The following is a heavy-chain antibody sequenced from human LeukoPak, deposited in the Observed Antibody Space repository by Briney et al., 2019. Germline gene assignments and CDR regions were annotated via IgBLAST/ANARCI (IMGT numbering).Heavy chain of an antibody. V-gene: IGHV3-23*01. D-gene: IGHD6-13*01. Sequence: RTGGSLRLSCAASGFTFSSYAMSWVRQAPXXXLEWVSAISGSGXSTYYADSVKGRFTISRDNSKNTLYLQMNSLRAEDTAVYYCAKVLSSLQLPSPYSSSWEFDYWGQGTLVTVSS. CDR3: AKVLSSLQLPSPYSSSWEFDY. J-gene: IGHJ4*02. CDR2: ISGSGXST. CDR1: GFTFSSYA.